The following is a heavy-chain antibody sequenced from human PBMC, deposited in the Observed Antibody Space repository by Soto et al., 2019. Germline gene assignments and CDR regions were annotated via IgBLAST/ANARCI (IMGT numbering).Heavy chain of an antibody. J-gene: IGHJ5*02. CDR1: GFTFSSYA. CDR3: AKDPYCSGGSCYYNWFDP. V-gene: IGHV3-23*01. CDR2: ISGSGGST. Sequence: PGGSLRLSCAASGFTFSSYAISWVRQAPGKGLEWVSAISGSGGSTYYADSVKGRFTISRDNSKNTLYLQMNSLRAEDTAVYYCAKDPYCSGGSCYYNWFDPWGQGTLVTVSS. D-gene: IGHD2-15*01.